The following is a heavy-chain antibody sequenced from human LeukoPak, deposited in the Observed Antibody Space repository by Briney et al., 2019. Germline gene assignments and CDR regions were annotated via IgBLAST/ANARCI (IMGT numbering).Heavy chain of an antibody. CDR3: AKSRGPSYDHFFDS. J-gene: IGHJ4*02. D-gene: IGHD3-10*01. CDR2: IKEDGTET. Sequence: TGGSLRLSCAASGFMFSSNWMSWVRLAPGKGLEWVANIKEDGTETYYVDSVKDRFTISRDNSENAAFLQMNSLRVEDTAVYYCAKSRGPSYDHFFDSWGQGTLVTVSS. CDR1: GFMFSSNW. V-gene: IGHV3-7*01.